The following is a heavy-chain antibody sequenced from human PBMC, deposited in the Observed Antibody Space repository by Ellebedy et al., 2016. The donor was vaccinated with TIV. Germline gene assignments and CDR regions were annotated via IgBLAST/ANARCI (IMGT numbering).Heavy chain of an antibody. J-gene: IGHJ4*02. V-gene: IGHV3-53*01. CDR3: ARKTDTGTSGDY. Sequence: PGGSLRLSCAASGFTFSSYTMHWVRQAPGKGLEWVSLIYSGGSTDYADSVKGRFTISRDSSKNTLYLQMNSLRAEDTAMYYCARKTDTGTSGDYWGQGTPVTVSS. D-gene: IGHD1-1*01. CDR2: IYSGGST. CDR1: GFTFSSYT.